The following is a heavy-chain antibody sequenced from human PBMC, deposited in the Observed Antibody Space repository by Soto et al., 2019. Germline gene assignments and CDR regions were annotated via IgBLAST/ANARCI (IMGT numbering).Heavy chain of an antibody. CDR3: ARDRGSYGMDV. CDR2: VSPIGTP. V-gene: IGHV4-31*03. Sequence: QVQLQESGPGLVKPLQTLSLTCTVSGDSVSGGYYWSWVRQRPRKGLEWIGYVSPIGTPYYSPSLNSRVSISMDTSKNQLSLEVRSVTAADTAVYYCARDRGSYGMDVWGQGTTVTVSS. J-gene: IGHJ6*02. CDR1: GDSVSGGYY.